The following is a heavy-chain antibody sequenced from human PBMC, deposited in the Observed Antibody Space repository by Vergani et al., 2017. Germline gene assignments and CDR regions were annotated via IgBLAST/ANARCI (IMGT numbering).Heavy chain of an antibody. J-gene: IGHJ4*02. CDR2: ISSSSSTI. CDR3: AREGGSGWYSPFDY. V-gene: IGHV3-48*01. D-gene: IGHD6-19*01. Sequence: EVQLVESGGGLVQPGGSLRLSCAASGFTFSSYSMNWVRQAPGKGLEWVSYISSSSSTIYYADSVKGRFTISRDNAKNTLYLQMNSLRAEDTAVYYCAREGGSGWYSPFDYWGQGTLVTVSS. CDR1: GFTFSSYS.